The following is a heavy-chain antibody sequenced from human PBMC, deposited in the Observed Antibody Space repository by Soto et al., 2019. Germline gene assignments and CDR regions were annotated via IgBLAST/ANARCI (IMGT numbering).Heavy chain of an antibody. J-gene: IGHJ5*02. CDR1: GFDFSVYW. D-gene: IGHD2-2*01. V-gene: IGHV3-7*03. CDR3: MKDGGYCSSATCYSPRNHYFDA. Sequence: QPGGSLRLSCAASGFDFSVYWMSWVRQAPGKGPEWVANIKFDGSEKQYVDSVKGRFTISRDNARNSVFLQMNSLRAGDTAVYYCMKDGGYCSSATCYSPRNHYFDAWGQGTLVTVSS. CDR2: IKFDGSEK.